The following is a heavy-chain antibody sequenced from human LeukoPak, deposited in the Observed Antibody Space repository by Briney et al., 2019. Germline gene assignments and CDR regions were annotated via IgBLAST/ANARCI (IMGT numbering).Heavy chain of an antibody. J-gene: IGHJ4*02. Sequence: SETLSLTCAVSNYSITSGYFWGWIRQPPGKGLEWIASIYHSGTTYYNPSLRNRVTLFVDTSKNQLSLKLTSLTAADTAVYYCARDGVFHDSDGYSFDYRGKGTLVTVSS. CDR3: ARDGVFHDSDGYSFDY. CDR1: NYSITSGYF. CDR2: IYHSGTT. V-gene: IGHV4-38-2*02. D-gene: IGHD3-22*01.